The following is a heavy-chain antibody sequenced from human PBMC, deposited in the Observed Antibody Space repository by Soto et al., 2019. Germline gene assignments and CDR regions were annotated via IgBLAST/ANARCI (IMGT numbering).Heavy chain of an antibody. V-gene: IGHV1-69*01. CDR2: IIPIFGTA. J-gene: IGHJ4*02. CDR1: GGTFSSYA. CDR3: ARVRADDYVWGGQSSFDY. D-gene: IGHD3-16*01. Sequence: QVQLVQSGAEVKKPGSSVKVSRKASGGTFSSYAISWVRQAPGQGLEWMGGIIPIFGTANYAQKFQGRVTCSADESTSTAYMELSSLRSEDTAVYYCARVRADDYVWGGQSSFDYWGQGTLVTVSS.